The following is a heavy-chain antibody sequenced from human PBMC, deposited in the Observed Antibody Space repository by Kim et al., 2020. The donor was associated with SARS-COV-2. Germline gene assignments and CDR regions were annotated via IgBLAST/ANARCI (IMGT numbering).Heavy chain of an antibody. CDR3: ARAPLLRYFDY. CDR2: INHSGST. Sequence: SETLSLTCAVYGGSFSGYYWSWIRQHPGKGLEWIGEINHSGSTNYNPSLKSRVTISVDTSKNQFSLKLSSVTAADTAVYYCARAPLLRYFDYWGQGTLVTVSS. J-gene: IGHJ4*02. D-gene: IGHD3-9*01. CDR1: GGSFSGYY. V-gene: IGHV4-34*01.